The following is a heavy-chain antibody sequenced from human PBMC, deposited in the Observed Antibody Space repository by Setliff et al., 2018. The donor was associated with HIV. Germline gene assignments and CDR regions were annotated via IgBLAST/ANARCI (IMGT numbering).Heavy chain of an antibody. J-gene: IGHJ6*02. CDR1: GDSISGYY. V-gene: IGHV4-4*07. CDR2: IYTSGST. D-gene: IGHD3-10*01. CDR3: ARSSGSGSYCFRYGVDV. Sequence: PSETLSLTCTSSGDSISGYYWSWIRQPAGKGLEWIGRIYTSGSTNYNPSLKSRVTISVDSSKNQFSLILRSVTAADTAMYYCARSSGSGSYCFRYGVDVWGQGTTVTVSS.